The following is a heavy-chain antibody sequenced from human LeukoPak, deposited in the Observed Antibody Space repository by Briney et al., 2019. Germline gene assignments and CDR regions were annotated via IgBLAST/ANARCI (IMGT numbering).Heavy chain of an antibody. CDR2: VKSDGSTT. CDR1: GVTFSTYW. Sequence: GGSLRLSCVASGVTFSTYWMHWVRQAPGKGLVWVSRVKSDGSTTTYADSVKGRFTISRDNAKNSLYLQMNSLRAEDTAVYYCARDSDTDGFGAFDIWGQGTMVTVSS. J-gene: IGHJ3*02. V-gene: IGHV3-74*03. CDR3: ARDSDTDGFGAFDI. D-gene: IGHD2-8*01.